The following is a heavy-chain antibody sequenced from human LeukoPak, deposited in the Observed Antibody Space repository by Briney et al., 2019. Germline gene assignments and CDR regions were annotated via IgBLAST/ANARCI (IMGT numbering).Heavy chain of an antibody. Sequence: GGSLRLSCAASGFIFSSYWMHWVRQAPGKGLVWVSVMYRGGSRDYADSVKGRFTISRDKSKNTLYLQMDSLRVEDTAIYYCAREGVYNSPFDSWGRGTLVTVSS. V-gene: IGHV3-53*01. J-gene: IGHJ4*02. CDR3: AREGVYNSPFDS. CDR1: GFIFSSYW. D-gene: IGHD1-1*01. CDR2: MYRGGSR.